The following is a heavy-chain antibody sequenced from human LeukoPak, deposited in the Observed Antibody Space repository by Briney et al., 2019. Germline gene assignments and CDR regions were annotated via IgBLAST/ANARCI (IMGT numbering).Heavy chain of an antibody. CDR1: GFIFSNYA. CDR3: ASSAGGISRGYFDY. Sequence: QPGRSLRVSCAASGFIFSNYAMHWVRQAPGKGLEWVAAISYDGSNEYYADSVKGRFTISRDNSQNTLYLQMNTLRTEDTAAHYCASSAGGISRGYFDYWGQGTLVTVSS. D-gene: IGHD3-22*01. CDR2: ISYDGSNE. J-gene: IGHJ4*02. V-gene: IGHV3-30-3*01.